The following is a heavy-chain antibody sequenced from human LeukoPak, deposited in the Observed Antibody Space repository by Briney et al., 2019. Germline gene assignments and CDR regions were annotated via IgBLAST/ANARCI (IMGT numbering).Heavy chain of an antibody. CDR2: IYSGGST. J-gene: IGHJ6*02. Sequence: PGGSLRLSCAASGFTVSSNYMSWVRQAPGKGLEWVSVIYSGGSTYYADSVKGRFTISRDNSKNTLYLQMNSLRAEDTAVYYCARDRIAVAGLLYYYYGMDVRGQGTTVTVSS. CDR3: ARDRIAVAGLLYYYYGMDV. V-gene: IGHV3-66*01. CDR1: GFTVSSNY. D-gene: IGHD6-19*01.